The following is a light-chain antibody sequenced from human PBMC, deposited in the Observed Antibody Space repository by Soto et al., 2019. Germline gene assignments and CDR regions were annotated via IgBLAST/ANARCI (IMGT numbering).Light chain of an antibody. V-gene: IGLV2-8*01. J-gene: IGLJ3*02. Sequence: QSALTQSPSASGSPGQSVTISCTGTSRDVGGYNFVSWYQQHPGKAPKLMSYEVSKRLSGVPDRFSGSKSGNTASLTVSGLQADDEADYYCSSYAGNLLFGGGTKLTVL. CDR2: EVS. CDR3: SSYAGNLL. CDR1: SRDVGGYNF.